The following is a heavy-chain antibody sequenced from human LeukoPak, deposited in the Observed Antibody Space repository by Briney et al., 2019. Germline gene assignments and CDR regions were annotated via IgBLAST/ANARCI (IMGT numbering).Heavy chain of an antibody. D-gene: IGHD1-26*01. CDR3: AREAILVGATPGWFDP. J-gene: IGHJ5*02. CDR2: IYYSGST. CDR1: GGSISSYY. Sequence: PSETLSLTCTVSGGSISSYYWSWIRQPPGKGLEWIGYIYYSGSTNYNPSLKSRVTISVDTSKNQFSLKLSSVTAADTAVYYCAREAILVGATPGWFDPWGQGTLVTVSS. V-gene: IGHV4-59*01.